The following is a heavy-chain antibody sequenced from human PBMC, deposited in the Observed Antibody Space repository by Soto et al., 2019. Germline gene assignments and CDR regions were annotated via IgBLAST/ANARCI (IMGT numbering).Heavy chain of an antibody. CDR1: GYSISSGYY. D-gene: IGHD5-12*01. Sequence: SETLSLTCAVSGYSISSGYYWRWLRQSQGKGLEWLGRIYHRGSTYHNPSLKSRVTMSVDTSKNQFSLNLSSVRAADTAVYYWARASGDGGIDYGGRGPLVTVSS. J-gene: IGHJ4*02. V-gene: IGHV4-38-2*01. CDR3: ARASGDGGIDY. CDR2: IYHRGST.